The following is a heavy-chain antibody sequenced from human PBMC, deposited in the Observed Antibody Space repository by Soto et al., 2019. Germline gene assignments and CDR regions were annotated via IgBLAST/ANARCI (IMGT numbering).Heavy chain of an antibody. D-gene: IGHD3-10*01. Sequence: LGESLKISCKASGFTFTDYWIAWLRQMPGKGLEWMGIIFPDDSDVKYSTSFQGQVIISADRSITTAYLQMSSLKASDTAIYYCAKLPPRAQSLVRYYFDYWGQGTPVTVSS. CDR3: AKLPPRAQSLVRYYFDY. CDR1: GFTFTDYW. CDR2: IFPDDSDV. J-gene: IGHJ4*02. V-gene: IGHV5-51*01.